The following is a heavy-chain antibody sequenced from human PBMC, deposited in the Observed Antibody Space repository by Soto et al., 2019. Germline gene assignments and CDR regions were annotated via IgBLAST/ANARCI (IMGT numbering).Heavy chain of an antibody. D-gene: IGHD5-18*01. CDR3: ARDLYSYGYPDY. CDR2: MSYDGSRK. CDR1: GFIFGAYG. J-gene: IGHJ4*02. Sequence: GGSLRLSCAASGFIFGAYGMQWVRQAPGKGLEWVAVMSYDGSRKYYADSVKGRFTISRDNSNNTLSLEMNSLRTEDTAVYYCARDLYSYGYPDYWGQGTLVTVSS. V-gene: IGHV3-30*03.